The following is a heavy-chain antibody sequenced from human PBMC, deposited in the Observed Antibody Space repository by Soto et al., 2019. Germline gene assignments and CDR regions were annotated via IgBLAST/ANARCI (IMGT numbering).Heavy chain of an antibody. J-gene: IGHJ6*02. CDR1: GFSVSTSGVG. V-gene: IGHV2-5*02. CDR2: IYWDNDK. CDR3: AHKGGRGAGMDV. D-gene: IGHD2-15*01. Sequence: QITLKESGPPLVKPTQTLTLTCTFSGFSVSTSGVGVAWIRESPGKALEWLALIYWDNDKRYSPFLQSRVTITKDNAKNQVVLTMTNMDPVDTATYYCAHKGGRGAGMDVWGQGTTVTVSS.